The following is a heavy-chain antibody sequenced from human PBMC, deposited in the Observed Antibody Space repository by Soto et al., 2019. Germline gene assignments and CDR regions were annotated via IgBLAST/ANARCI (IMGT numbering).Heavy chain of an antibody. CDR2: ISTYNGDT. V-gene: IGHV1-18*01. CDR3: AKGRSYYYYYGVDV. J-gene: IGHJ6*02. CDR1: GYTFTRSG. Sequence: ASVKVSCKASGYTFTRSGISWVRQAPGQGLEWMGWISTYNGDTNYAQTFQGRVTMTTDTSTSTVYMELRSLRSDDTALYYCAKGRSYYYYYGVDVWGQGTTFTVSS.